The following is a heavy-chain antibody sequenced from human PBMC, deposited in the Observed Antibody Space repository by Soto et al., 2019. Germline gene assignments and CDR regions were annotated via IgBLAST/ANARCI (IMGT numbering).Heavy chain of an antibody. D-gene: IGHD3-22*01. Sequence: SETLSLTCTVSGGSVSSGSYYWSWIRQPPGKGLEWIGYIYYSGSTNYNPSLKSRVTISVDTSKNQFSLKLSSVTAADTAVYYCARDRYYYDSSGLLWGQGTLVTVSS. J-gene: IGHJ4*02. CDR1: GGSVSSGSYY. CDR2: IYYSGST. CDR3: ARDRYYYDSSGLL. V-gene: IGHV4-61*01.